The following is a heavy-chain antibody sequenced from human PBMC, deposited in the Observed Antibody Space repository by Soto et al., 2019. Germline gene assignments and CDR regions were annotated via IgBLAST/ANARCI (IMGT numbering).Heavy chain of an antibody. CDR3: ARTSTAGIAVAGSDY. CDR2: IYPGDSYT. V-gene: IGHV5-51*03. Sequence: GESLKISCKGSGYSFTSYWIGWVRQMPGKGLEWMGIIYPGDSYTNYSPSFQGHVTISADKSISTAYLQWSSLKASDTAMYYCARTSTAGIAVAGSDYWGQGTLVTAPQ. D-gene: IGHD6-19*01. CDR1: GYSFTSYW. J-gene: IGHJ4*02.